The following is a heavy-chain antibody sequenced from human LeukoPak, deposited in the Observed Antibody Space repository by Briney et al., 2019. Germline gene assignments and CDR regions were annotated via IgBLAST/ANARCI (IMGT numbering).Heavy chain of an antibody. CDR1: GFTFSSYA. D-gene: IGHD3-10*01. V-gene: IGHV3-23*01. CDR2: INGSGGST. J-gene: IGHJ4*02. CDR3: ANLGGYYGSGN. Sequence: PGGSLRLSCAASGFTFSSYAMSWVRQAPGKGLEWVSDINGSGGSTNYADSVKGRFTSSRDNSKNTLYLQMNRLRAGDTAVYYCANLGGYYGSGNWGQGTLVTVSS.